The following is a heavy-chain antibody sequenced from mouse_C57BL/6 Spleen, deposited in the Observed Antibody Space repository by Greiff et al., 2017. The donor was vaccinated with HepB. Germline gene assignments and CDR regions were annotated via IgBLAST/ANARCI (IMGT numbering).Heavy chain of an antibody. D-gene: IGHD3-2*02. CDR2: ISGGGGNT. Sequence: EVKVVESGGGLVKPGGSLKLSCAASGFTFSSYTMSWVRQTPEKRLEWVATISGGGGNTYYPVSVKGRFTISRDNAKNTLYLQMSSLRSEDTALYYCAIQTAQATSYYFDYWGQGTTLTVSS. CDR1: GFTFSSYT. J-gene: IGHJ2*01. V-gene: IGHV5-9*01. CDR3: AIQTAQATSYYFDY.